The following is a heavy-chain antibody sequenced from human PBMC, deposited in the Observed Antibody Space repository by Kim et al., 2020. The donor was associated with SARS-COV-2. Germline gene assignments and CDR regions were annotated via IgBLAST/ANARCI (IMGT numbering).Heavy chain of an antibody. J-gene: IGHJ6*02. CDR2: IKQDGSEK. Sequence: GGSLRLSCAASGFTFSSYWMSWVRQAPGKGLEWVANIKQDGSEKYYVDSVKGRFTISRDNAKNSLYLQMNSLRAEDTAVYYCARMGIVVVVAATGMDVWGQGTTVTVSS. V-gene: IGHV3-7*01. D-gene: IGHD2-15*01. CDR3: ARMGIVVVVAATGMDV. CDR1: GFTFSSYW.